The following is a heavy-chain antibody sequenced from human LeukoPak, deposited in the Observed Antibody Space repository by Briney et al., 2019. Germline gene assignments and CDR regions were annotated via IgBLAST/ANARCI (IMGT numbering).Heavy chain of an antibody. J-gene: IGHJ5*02. CDR2: IIPIFGTA. D-gene: IGHD3-9*01. CDR1: GGTFSSYA. CDR3: ARGGGYYDILTGQNWFDP. Sequence: SVKVSCKASGGTFSSYAISWVRQAPGQGLEWMGGIIPIFGTANYAQKFQGRVTITADESTSTAYMELSSLRSEDTAVYYCARGGGYYDILTGQNWFDPWGQGTLVTVSS. V-gene: IGHV1-69*13.